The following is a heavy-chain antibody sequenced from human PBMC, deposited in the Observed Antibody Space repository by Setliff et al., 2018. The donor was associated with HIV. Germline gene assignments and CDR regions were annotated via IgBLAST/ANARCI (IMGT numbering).Heavy chain of an antibody. CDR3: ARDGYYNFWSGSSPAHWYFDL. J-gene: IGHJ2*01. V-gene: IGHV3-21*01. CDR1: GFTFSSYS. Sequence: GGSLRLSCAASGFTFSSYSMNWVRQAPGKGLEWVSSISSSSSYIYYADSVRGRFTISRDNAKNSLYLQMNSLRAEDTAVYYCARDGYYNFWSGSSPAHWYFDLWGRGTPVTVSS. CDR2: ISSSSSYI. D-gene: IGHD3-3*01.